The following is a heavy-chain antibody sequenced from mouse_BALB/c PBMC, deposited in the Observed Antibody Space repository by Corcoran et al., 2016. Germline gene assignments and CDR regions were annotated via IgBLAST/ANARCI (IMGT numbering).Heavy chain of an antibody. CDR1: GYTFTNYG. CDR2: INTYTGEP. D-gene: IGHD1-1*02. V-gene: IGHV9-3-1*01. Sequence: QIQLVQSGPELKKPGETVKISCKASGYTFTNYGMNWVKQAPGKGLKWMGWINTYTGEPTYADDFKGRFAFSLETSASTAYLQINDLKNEDTATYFCARRGHDPYAMDYWGQGTLVTVSA. CDR3: ARRGHDPYAMDY. J-gene: IGHJ3*01.